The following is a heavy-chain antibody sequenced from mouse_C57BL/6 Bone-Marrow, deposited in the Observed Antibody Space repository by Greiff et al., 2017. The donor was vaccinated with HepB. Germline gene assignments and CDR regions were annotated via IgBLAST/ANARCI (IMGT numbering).Heavy chain of an antibody. CDR3: ARGPGGAY. Sequence: VQLQQSGPELVKPGASVKISCKASGYTFTDYYMNWVKQSHGKSLEWIGDINPNNGGTSYNQKFKGKATLTVDKSSSTAYMELRSLTSEDSAVYYCARGPGGAYWGQGTLVTVSA. V-gene: IGHV1-26*01. CDR2: INPNNGGT. J-gene: IGHJ3*01. CDR1: GYTFTDYY.